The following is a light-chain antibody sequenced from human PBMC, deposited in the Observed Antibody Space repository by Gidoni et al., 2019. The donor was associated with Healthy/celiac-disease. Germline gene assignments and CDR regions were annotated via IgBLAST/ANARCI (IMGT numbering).Light chain of an antibody. Sequence: QSALTPPASVSGSPGQSITISCTGTSSDVGSYNLVSWYQQHPGKAPKLMIYEVSKRPSGVSNRFSGSKSGNTASLTISGLQAEDEADYYCCSYAGSPWVFGGGTKLTVL. CDR2: EVS. V-gene: IGLV2-23*02. CDR1: SSDVGSYNL. J-gene: IGLJ3*02. CDR3: CSYAGSPWV.